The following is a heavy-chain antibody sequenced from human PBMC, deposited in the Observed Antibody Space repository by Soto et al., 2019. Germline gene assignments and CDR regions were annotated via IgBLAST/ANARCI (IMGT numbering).Heavy chain of an antibody. Sequence: GGSLRLSCAASGFTFSSYGMHWVRQAPGKGLEWVAVIWYDGSNKYYADSVKGRFTISRDNSKNTLYLQMNSLRAEDTAVYYCAIDVASPDYGGNSDYYYYGMDVWGQGTTVTVSS. CDR1: GFTFSSYG. J-gene: IGHJ6*02. V-gene: IGHV3-33*01. CDR2: IWYDGSNK. CDR3: AIDVASPDYGGNSDYYYYGMDV. D-gene: IGHD4-17*01.